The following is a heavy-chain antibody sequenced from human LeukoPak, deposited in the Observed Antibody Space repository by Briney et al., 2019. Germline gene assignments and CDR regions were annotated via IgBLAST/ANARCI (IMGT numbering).Heavy chain of an antibody. J-gene: IGHJ4*02. CDR1: GGSFSGDY. V-gene: IGHV4-34*01. CDR2: INHSGST. Sequence: PSETLSLTCAVYGGSFSGDYWSWIRQPPGKGLEWIGEINHSGSTNYNPSLKSRVTISVDTSKNQFSLKLSSVTAADTAVYYCARGLDILTGYYYFDYWGQGTLVTVSS. CDR3: ARGLDILTGYYYFDY. D-gene: IGHD3-9*01.